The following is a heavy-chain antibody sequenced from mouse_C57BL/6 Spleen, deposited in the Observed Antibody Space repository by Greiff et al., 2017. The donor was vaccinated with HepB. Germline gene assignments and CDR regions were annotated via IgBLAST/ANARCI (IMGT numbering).Heavy chain of an antibody. J-gene: IGHJ3*01. CDR2: IYPRSGNT. D-gene: IGHD2-4*01. Sequence: QVQLKESGAELARPGASVKLSCKASGYTFTSYGISWVKQRTGQGLEWIGEIYPRSGNTYYNEKFKGKATLTADKSSSTAYMELRSLTSEDSAVYFCAREEGYDYDGGAWFAYWGQGTLVTVSA. CDR3: AREEGYDYDGGAWFAY. V-gene: IGHV1-81*01. CDR1: GYTFTSYG.